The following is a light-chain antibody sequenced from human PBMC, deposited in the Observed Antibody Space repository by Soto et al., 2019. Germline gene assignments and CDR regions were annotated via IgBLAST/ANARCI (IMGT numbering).Light chain of an antibody. CDR1: QGISNW. CDR2: HTS. V-gene: IGKV1-5*01. Sequence: DIQMTQSPSTLSASRGDAVTVACRASQGISNWLSWYQQKPGKAPKLLIVHTSSLESGVPSRFSGSGSGTEFTLTISSLQSDDFATYYCQQYSSYPTFGQGTKVDIK. CDR3: QQYSSYPT. J-gene: IGKJ1*01.